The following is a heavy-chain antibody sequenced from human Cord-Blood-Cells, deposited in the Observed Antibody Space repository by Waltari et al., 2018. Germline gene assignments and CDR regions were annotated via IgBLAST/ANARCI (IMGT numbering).Heavy chain of an antibody. CDR1: GYTFTGYY. V-gene: IGHV1-2*02. J-gene: IGHJ4*02. CDR3: ARASITIFGVVIIRFDY. CDR2: INPNSGGT. D-gene: IGHD3-3*01. Sequence: QVQLVQSGAEVKKPGASVKVSCKASGYTFTGYYMHWVRQAPGQGLEWMGWINPNSGGTNYEQKLPGRVTMTRDTSISTAYMGRSRLGSEDTAVYYCARASITIFGVVIIRFDYWGQGTLVTVSS.